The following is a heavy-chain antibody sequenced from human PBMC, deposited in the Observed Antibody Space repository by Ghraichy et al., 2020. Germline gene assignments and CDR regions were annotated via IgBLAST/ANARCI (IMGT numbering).Heavy chain of an antibody. CDR3: ARGEGIVPDY. CDR1: GYSISSGYY. CDR2: IYHSGST. V-gene: IGHV4-38-2*01. D-gene: IGHD2-8*01. Sequence: SCAVSGYSISSGYYWGWIRQPPGKGLEWIGSIYHSGSTYYNPSLKSRVTISVDTSKNQFSLKLSSVTAADTAVYYCARGEGIVPDYWGQGTLVTVSS. J-gene: IGHJ4*02.